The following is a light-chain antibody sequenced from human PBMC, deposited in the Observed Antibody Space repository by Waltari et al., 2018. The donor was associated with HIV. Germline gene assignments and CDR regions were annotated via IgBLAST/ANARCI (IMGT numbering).Light chain of an antibody. CDR1: QSVLYSSNNKNY. CDR3: QQYYDNPYT. CDR2: WAS. J-gene: IGKJ2*01. V-gene: IGKV4-1*01. Sequence: DFVMTQSPDSLTVSLGERATINCKSSQSVLYSSNNKNYLAWYQQKPGQPPKLLIYWASTRESGVPDRFRCSGSGTDFTLTINSLQAEDVAVYYCQQYYDNPYTFGQGTKLEI.